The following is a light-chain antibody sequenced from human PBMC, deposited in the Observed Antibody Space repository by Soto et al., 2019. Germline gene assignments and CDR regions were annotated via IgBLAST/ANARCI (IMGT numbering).Light chain of an antibody. V-gene: IGLV2-14*03. CDR2: DVN. Sequence: SVLTQPAYVSGSPGQSITISCTGTRSDIGAYNFVSWYQQHPGEVPKLILYDVNVRPSGVSNRFSGSKSGNTASLTISGLQAEDEADYYCTSWTTSTTMIFGGGTKVTVL. CDR1: RSDIGAYNF. CDR3: TSWTTSTTMI. J-gene: IGLJ2*01.